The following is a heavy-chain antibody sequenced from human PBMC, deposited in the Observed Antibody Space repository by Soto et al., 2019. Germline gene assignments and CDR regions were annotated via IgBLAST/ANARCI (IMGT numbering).Heavy chain of an antibody. V-gene: IGHV3-23*01. CDR3: ATKNVVVRGDFGFL. Sequence: VHLLESGGALVQPGGSLRLSCAASGFTFSSYSMFWVRQTPRKGLEWVSSVDDGGSTDYADSVKGRFTISRDNAKNTLYLQMNSLRAEDTALYYCATKNVVVRGDFGFLWGQGTLVAVSS. J-gene: IGHJ4*02. D-gene: IGHD2-21*01. CDR1: GFTFSSYS. CDR2: VDDGGST.